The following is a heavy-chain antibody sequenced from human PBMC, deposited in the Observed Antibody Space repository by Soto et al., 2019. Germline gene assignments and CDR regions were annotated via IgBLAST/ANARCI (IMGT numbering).Heavy chain of an antibody. J-gene: IGHJ4*02. D-gene: IGHD2-2*01. CDR1: GFTFSSYG. CDR3: AREYCSSTSCYAGTDY. V-gene: IGHV3-33*01. CDR2: IWYDGSNK. Sequence: QVQLVESGGGVVQPGRSLRLSCAASGFTFSSYGMHWVRQAPGKGLEWVAVIWYDGSNKYYADSVKGRFTISRDNSKNTLYLQMNSLRAEDTAVYYCAREYCSSTSCYAGTDYWGPGTLVTVSS.